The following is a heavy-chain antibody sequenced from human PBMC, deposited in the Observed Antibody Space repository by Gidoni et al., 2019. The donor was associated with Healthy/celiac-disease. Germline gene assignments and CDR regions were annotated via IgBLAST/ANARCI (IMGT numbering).Heavy chain of an antibody. D-gene: IGHD5-18*01. Sequence: QVQLQQWGAGLLKPSETLSLTCAVYGGSFSGYYWSWIRQPPGKGLEWIGEINHSGSTNYNPSLKRRVTISVDTSKSQFSLKLSSVTAADTAVYYCARGPSHRIQLWSDAFDIWGQGTMVTVSS. J-gene: IGHJ3*02. CDR2: INHSGST. CDR1: GGSFSGYY. V-gene: IGHV4-34*01. CDR3: ARGPSHRIQLWSDAFDI.